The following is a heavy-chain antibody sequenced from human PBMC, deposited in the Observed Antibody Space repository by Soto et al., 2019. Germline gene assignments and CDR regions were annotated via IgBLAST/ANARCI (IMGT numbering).Heavy chain of an antibody. J-gene: IGHJ3*02. D-gene: IGHD6-13*01. CDR3: AHFWYSSFYPSLTYDAFDI. V-gene: IGHV2-5*02. CDR1: GFSLSTSGVG. CDR2: IYWDDDK. Sequence: QITLKESGPTLVKPTQTLTLTCTFSGFSLSTSGVGVGWIRQPPGKALEWLALIYWDDDKRYSPSLKSRLTITKDTSKNQVVLTMTNMDPVDTATYYSAHFWYSSFYPSLTYDAFDIWGQGTMVTVSS.